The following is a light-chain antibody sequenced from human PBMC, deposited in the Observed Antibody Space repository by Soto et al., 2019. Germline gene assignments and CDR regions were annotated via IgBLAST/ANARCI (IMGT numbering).Light chain of an antibody. CDR2: GAS. CDR3: QQYGSSSIT. CDR1: QSISDT. Sequence: EIVRTQAPVTLSVSPGGRATLSCRASQSISDTLAWYQQKPGQAPRLLIHGASTRAPGFPARFSGSGSGTDFTLTITSLQSEDFAVYYCQQYGSSSITFGQGTRLDIK. J-gene: IGKJ5*01. V-gene: IGKV3-15*01.